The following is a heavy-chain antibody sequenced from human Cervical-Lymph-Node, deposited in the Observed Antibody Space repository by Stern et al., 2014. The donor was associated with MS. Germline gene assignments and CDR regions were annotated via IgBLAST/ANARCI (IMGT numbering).Heavy chain of an antibody. V-gene: IGHV5-51*01. Sequence: EVHLVESGAEVKKPGESLKISCKGSGYSFTANWIAWVRQMPGKGLEWMSIINPGYSDTRSSPSFQGQVTISADKSISTAYLQWSSLKASDTAMYCCARDYGDYAFDYWGQGTLVTVSS. CDR3: ARDYGDYAFDY. CDR1: GYSFTANW. CDR2: INPGYSDT. J-gene: IGHJ4*02. D-gene: IGHD4-17*01.